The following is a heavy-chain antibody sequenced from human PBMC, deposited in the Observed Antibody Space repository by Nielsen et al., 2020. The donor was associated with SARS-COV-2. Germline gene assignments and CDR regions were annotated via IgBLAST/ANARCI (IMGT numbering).Heavy chain of an antibody. D-gene: IGHD6-13*01. CDR2: ISYDGSNK. V-gene: IGHV3-30*04. CDR1: GFTFSSYA. Sequence: GESLKISCAASGFTFSSYAMHWVRQAPGKGLEWVAVISYDGSNKYYADSVKGRFTISRDNSKNTLYLQMNSLRAEDTAVYYCAKGNGGNGYSSSWYGDYFDYWGQGTLVTVSS. J-gene: IGHJ4*02. CDR3: AKGNGGNGYSSSWYGDYFDY.